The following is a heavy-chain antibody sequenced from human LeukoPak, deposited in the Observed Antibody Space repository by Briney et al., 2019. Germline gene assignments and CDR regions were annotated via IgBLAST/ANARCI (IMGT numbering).Heavy chain of an antibody. D-gene: IGHD3-10*01. CDR1: GGSISSSNW. J-gene: IGHJ6*02. CDR3: ARGTRDYYGMDV. V-gene: IGHV4-4*02. CDR2: IYHSGIT. Sequence: SETLSLTCAVSGGSISSSNWWSWVRQPPGKGLEWIGEIYHSGITYYNPSLKSRVTISIDKSNNQFSLGLSSVTAADTAVYYCARGTRDYYGMDVWGQGTTVTVSS.